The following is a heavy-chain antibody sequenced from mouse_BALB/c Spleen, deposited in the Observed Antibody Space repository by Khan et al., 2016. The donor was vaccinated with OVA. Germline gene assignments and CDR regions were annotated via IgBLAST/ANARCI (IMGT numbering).Heavy chain of an antibody. CDR3: AREGTYVWYFDV. V-gene: IGHV14-3*02. CDR1: GYNIKDTS. J-gene: IGHJ1*01. D-gene: IGHD1-1*01. Sequence: EVQLQQSGAELVKPGASVKLSCTASGYNIKDTSMHWVKQRPEQGLEWIGRIDPANGNTKYAPKFQGKTTITADTSSITAYLQTSSLASGDTAVYYWAREGTYVWYFDVWGAGTTVTVSS. CDR2: IDPANGNT.